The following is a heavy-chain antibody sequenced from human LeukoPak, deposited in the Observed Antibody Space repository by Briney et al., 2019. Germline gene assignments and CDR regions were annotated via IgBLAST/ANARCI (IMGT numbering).Heavy chain of an antibody. CDR3: AREGYSSYRGAFDI. V-gene: IGHV3-11*01. CDR2: ISRSGSTK. J-gene: IGHJ3*02. D-gene: IGHD6-13*01. CDR1: GFTFSDYN. Sequence: GGSLRLSCAASGFTFSDYNMRWIRQAPGKGLEWVSSISRSGSTKYYADSVKGRFTISRDNAKNSLFLQMNSLRAEDTAVYYCAREGYSSYRGAFDIWGQGTMVTVSS.